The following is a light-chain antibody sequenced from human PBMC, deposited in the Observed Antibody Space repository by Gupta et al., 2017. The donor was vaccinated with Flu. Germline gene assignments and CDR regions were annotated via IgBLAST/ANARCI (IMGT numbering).Light chain of an antibody. CDR2: WAS. CDR3: QQVDNSLYT. Sequence: SLGERATINCKSSQSSLYSANNKNYIAWYQQKPGQPPKLLIYWASTRDYGVPDRFSGSGSGTDFSLTISSLQAEDVGVYYCQQVDNSLYTFGQGTKMEIK. J-gene: IGKJ2*01. CDR1: QSSLYSANNKNY. V-gene: IGKV4-1*01.